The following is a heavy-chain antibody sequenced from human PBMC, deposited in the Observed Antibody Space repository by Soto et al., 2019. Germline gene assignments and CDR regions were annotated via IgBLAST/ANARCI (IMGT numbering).Heavy chain of an antibody. CDR3: ATSFGGAYYGMDV. Sequence: PSETLSLTCTVSGGSISSSSYYWGWIRQPPGKGLEWIGSIFYSGSTYYNPSLKSRVTISVDTSKNQFSLKLTSVTAADTAVYYCATSFGGAYYGMDVWGHGTTVTVSS. J-gene: IGHJ6*02. D-gene: IGHD3-16*01. CDR2: IFYSGST. CDR1: GGSISSSSYY. V-gene: IGHV4-39*01.